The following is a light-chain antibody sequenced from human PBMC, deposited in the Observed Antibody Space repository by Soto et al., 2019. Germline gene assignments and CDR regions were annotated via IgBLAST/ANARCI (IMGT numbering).Light chain of an antibody. Sequence: QAVVTQPPSASGTPGQRVTISCSGSNSNIGSNTVNWYQQLPGTAPKLLIYSNNQRPSGVPDRFSGSKSDTTASLAISGLQSEDEADYYCAAWDDSLNGYVFGTGTKVTVL. CDR2: SNN. V-gene: IGLV1-44*01. J-gene: IGLJ1*01. CDR1: NSNIGSNT. CDR3: AAWDDSLNGYV.